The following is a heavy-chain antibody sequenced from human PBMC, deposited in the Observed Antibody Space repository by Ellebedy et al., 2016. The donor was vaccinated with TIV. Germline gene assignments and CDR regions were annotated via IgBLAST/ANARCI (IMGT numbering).Heavy chain of an antibody. CDR2: IDPTDSYT. Sequence: GESLKTSCKGSGYIFTNYWISWVRQMPGKGLEWMGRIDPTDSYTNYSPSFQGHVTISADKSISTAYLQWSSLKASDTAMYYCARQGSGFAPWGQGTLVTVSS. D-gene: IGHD2-15*01. V-gene: IGHV5-10-1*01. J-gene: IGHJ5*02. CDR3: ARQGSGFAP. CDR1: GYIFTNYW.